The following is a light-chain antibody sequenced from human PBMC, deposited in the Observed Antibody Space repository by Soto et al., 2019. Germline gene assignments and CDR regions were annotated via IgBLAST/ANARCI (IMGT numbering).Light chain of an antibody. CDR1: SSDVGGYNY. CDR3: SSYTSSSTLGV. CDR2: DVS. V-gene: IGLV2-14*01. Sequence: QSALTQPASVSGSPGQSITISCTGTSSDVGGYNYVSWYQQHPGKAPKLMIYDVSNRPPGLSNRFSGSKSGNTASLTISGLQAEEEADYYCSSYTSSSTLGVFGTGTKLTVL. J-gene: IGLJ1*01.